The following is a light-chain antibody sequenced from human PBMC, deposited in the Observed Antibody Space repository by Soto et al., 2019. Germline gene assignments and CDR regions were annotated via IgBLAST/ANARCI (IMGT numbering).Light chain of an antibody. CDR3: CSYAVSLYV. CDR1: SSDVGAYIY. Sequence: QSALTQPRSVSGSPGQSVTSSCTGTSSDVGAYIYVSWYQQHPGKAPKVMIYDVTKRPSGVPDRFSGSKSGNTASLTISGLQAEDEADYYCCSYAVSLYVFGTGTKLTVL. V-gene: IGLV2-11*01. J-gene: IGLJ1*01. CDR2: DVT.